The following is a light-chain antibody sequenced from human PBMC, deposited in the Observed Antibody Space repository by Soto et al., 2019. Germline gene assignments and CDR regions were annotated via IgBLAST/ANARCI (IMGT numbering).Light chain of an antibody. V-gene: IGLV2-14*01. CDR2: EVS. J-gene: IGLJ1*01. CDR3: SSYTGSSTLV. CDR1: RRDVGGYNY. Sequence: QSALTRPASLSGSPGQSIPISCTGTRRDVGGYNYVSWYQQHPGKAPKLIIYEVSYRPSGVSNRFSGSKSGNTASLTISGLQADDEADYYCSSYTGSSTLVFGTGTKATVL.